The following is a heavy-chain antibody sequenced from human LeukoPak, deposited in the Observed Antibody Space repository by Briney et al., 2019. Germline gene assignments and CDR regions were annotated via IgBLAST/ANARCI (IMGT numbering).Heavy chain of an antibody. CDR2: IYHSGST. D-gene: IGHD2-2*03. CDR3: ASMATGYCSSTSCGDWYFDL. CDR1: GDSISSGGYS. J-gene: IGHJ2*01. V-gene: IGHV4-30-2*01. Sequence: TSSETLSLTCAVSGDSISSGGYSWSWIRQPPGKGLEWIGYIYHSGSTYYNPSLKSRVTISVDRSKNQFSLKLSSVTAADTAVYYCASMATGYCSSTSCGDWYFDLWGRGTLVTVSS.